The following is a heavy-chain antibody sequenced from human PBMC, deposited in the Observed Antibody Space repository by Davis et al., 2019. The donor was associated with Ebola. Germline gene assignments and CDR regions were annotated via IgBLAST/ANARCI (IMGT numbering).Heavy chain of an antibody. CDR2: IRSKANSYAT. Sequence: GESLKISCAASGFTFSGSAMHWVRQASGKGLEWVGRIRSKANSYATAYAASVKGRFTISRDDSKNTAYLQMNSLRAEDTAVYYCARVGYSSGWYGFDYWGQGTLVTVSS. J-gene: IGHJ4*02. CDR3: ARVGYSSGWYGFDY. CDR1: GFTFSGSA. V-gene: IGHV3-73*01. D-gene: IGHD6-19*01.